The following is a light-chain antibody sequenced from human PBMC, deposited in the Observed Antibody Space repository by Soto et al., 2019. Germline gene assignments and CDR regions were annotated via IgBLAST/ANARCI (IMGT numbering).Light chain of an antibody. J-gene: IGLJ1*01. Sequence: QSVLAQPASVSGSPGQSIAISCTGTSSDVGAYNYVSWYQQHPGKAPKLIVHEVSDRPSGVSDRFSGSKSGNPASLTISGLQAEDEADYYCSSYTGAYTLVFGTGTKVTVL. CDR2: EVS. CDR1: SSDVGAYNY. V-gene: IGLV2-14*01. CDR3: SSYTGAYTLV.